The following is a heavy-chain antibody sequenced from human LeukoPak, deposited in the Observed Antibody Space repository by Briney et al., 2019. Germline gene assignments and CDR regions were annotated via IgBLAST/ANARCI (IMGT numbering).Heavy chain of an antibody. J-gene: IGHJ4*02. Sequence: PSETLSLTCTVSGGSISSGSYHWSWIRQPAGKGLEWIGRIYTSGSTKYNPSLKSRVTISVDTSKNQFSLRLSSVTAADTAVYYCARHGDSYGFFDYWGQGTLVTVSS. CDR2: IYTSGST. CDR1: GGSISSGSYH. CDR3: ARHGDSYGFFDY. D-gene: IGHD5-18*01. V-gene: IGHV4-61*02.